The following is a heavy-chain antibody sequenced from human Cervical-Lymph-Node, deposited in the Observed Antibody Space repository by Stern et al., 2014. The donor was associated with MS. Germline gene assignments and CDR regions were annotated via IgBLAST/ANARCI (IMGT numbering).Heavy chain of an antibody. V-gene: IGHV1-3*01. CDR2: INPGTGNT. CDR1: GYTLTTYA. Sequence: VQLVQSGADVKKPGASVKVSCKASGYTLTTYALHWVRQAPGQGLEWMGYINPGTGNTKYSQKFQGRVTITRDTSASTAYMELRSLGSEDTAVYYCARLYGVTYAFDVWGPGTMVTVSS. J-gene: IGHJ3*01. CDR3: ARLYGVTYAFDV. D-gene: IGHD2-21*02.